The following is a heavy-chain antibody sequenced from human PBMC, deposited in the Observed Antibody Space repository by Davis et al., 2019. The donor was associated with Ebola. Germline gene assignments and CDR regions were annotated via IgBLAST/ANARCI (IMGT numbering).Heavy chain of an antibody. CDR2: INSSNSYR. V-gene: IGHV3-21*01. D-gene: IGHD4-11*01. J-gene: IGHJ6*02. CDR3: ARDPNDYRYYYYYYGMDV. CDR1: GFTFSNCS. Sequence: GESLKTSCAASGFTFSNCSINWVRPAPGKGLEWVSSINSSNSYRYYADSVKGRFTISSDNAKNSLYLQMNSLRAEDTAVYYCARDPNDYRYYYYYYGMDVWGQGTTVTVSS.